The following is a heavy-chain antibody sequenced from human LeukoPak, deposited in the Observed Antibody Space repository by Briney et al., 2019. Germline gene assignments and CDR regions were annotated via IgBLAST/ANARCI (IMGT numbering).Heavy chain of an antibody. D-gene: IGHD3-10*01. V-gene: IGHV3-23*01. J-gene: IGHJ4*02. CDR2: ISGSGGST. CDR1: GFTFSSYS. Sequence: GGSLRLSCAASGFTFSSYSMNWVRQAPGKGLEWVSAISGSGGSTYYADSVKGRFTILRDNSKNTLYLQMNSLRAEDTALYYCAKAYGSGSYKFDFWGQGTLVTVS. CDR3: AKAYGSGSYKFDF.